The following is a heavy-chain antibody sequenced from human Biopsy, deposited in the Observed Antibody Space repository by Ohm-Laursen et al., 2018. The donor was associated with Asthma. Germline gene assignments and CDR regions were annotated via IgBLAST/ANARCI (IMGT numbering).Heavy chain of an antibody. Sequence: ASVKVSCKSLGGTFNTYVIGWVRQPPGQGLEWMGGINSVFGTTTYPQKFQGRVTITADDSTSTVYMELSSLRSEDTAVYYCARKAGSCISRTCYSLDFWGQGTLVTVSS. CDR3: ARKAGSCISRTCYSLDF. V-gene: IGHV1-69*13. D-gene: IGHD2-2*01. CDR1: GGTFNTYV. CDR2: INSVFGTT. J-gene: IGHJ4*02.